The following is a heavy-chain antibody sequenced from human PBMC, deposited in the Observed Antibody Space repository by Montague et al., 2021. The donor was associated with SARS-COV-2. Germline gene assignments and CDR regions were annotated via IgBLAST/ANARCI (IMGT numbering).Heavy chain of an antibody. CDR2: FYYTEGT. CDR1: GVSITTTGHS. J-gene: IGHJ4*02. Sequence: SETLSLTCTVSGVSITTTGHSWGWVRQTPGKGLEWIGTFYYTEGTSYNPSLRSRVTMSVDTSKNQFSLRLTSMTAADTAVYYCARGQLWFDYWGQGTLVTVSS. D-gene: IGHD5-18*01. V-gene: IGHV4-39*01. CDR3: ARGQLWFDY.